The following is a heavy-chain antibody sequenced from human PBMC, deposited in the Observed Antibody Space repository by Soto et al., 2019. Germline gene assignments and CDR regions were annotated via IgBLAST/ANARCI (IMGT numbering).Heavy chain of an antibody. CDR3: ARGGQLVGYCSSTSCYSPFDY. CDR1: GGSISSGDYH. D-gene: IGHD2-2*01. CDR2: IYYSGST. J-gene: IGHJ4*02. Sequence: SETLSLTCTVSGGSISSGDYHWSWIRQPPGKGLEWIGYIYYSGSTYYNPSLKSRVTISVDTSKNQFSLKLSSVTAADTAVYYCARGGQLVGYCSSTSCYSPFDYWGQGTLVTVSS. V-gene: IGHV4-30-4*01.